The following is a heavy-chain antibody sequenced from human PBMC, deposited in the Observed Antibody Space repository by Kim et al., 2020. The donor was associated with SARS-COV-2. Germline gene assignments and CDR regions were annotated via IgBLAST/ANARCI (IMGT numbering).Heavy chain of an antibody. CDR2: IYPGDSDT. CDR3: ARPRFNYDILTGFDP. Sequence: GESLKISCKGSGYSFTSYWIGWVRQMPGKGLEWMGIIYPGDSDTRYSPSFQGQVTISADKSISTAYLQWSSLKASDTAMYYCARPRFNYDILTGFDPWGQGTLVTVSS. V-gene: IGHV5-51*01. J-gene: IGHJ5*02. CDR1: GYSFTSYW. D-gene: IGHD3-9*01.